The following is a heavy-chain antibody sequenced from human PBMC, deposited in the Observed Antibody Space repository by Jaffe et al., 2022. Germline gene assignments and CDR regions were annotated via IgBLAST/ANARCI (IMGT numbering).Heavy chain of an antibody. CDR3: ARGLGSGWSFDDAFDI. D-gene: IGHD6-19*01. CDR2: INHSGST. Sequence: QVQLQQWGAGLLKPSETLSLTCAVYGGSFSGYYWSWIRQPPGKGLEWIGEINHSGSTNYNPSLKSRVTISVDTSKNQFSLKLSSVTAADTAVYYCARGLGSGWSFDDAFDIWGQGTMVTVSS. J-gene: IGHJ3*02. CDR1: GGSFSGYY. V-gene: IGHV4-34*01.